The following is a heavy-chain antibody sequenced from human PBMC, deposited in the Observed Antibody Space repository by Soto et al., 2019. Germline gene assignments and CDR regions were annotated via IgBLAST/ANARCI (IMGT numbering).Heavy chain of an antibody. CDR3: ARARLSRSWWFDP. V-gene: IGHV4-59*01. CDR1: GGSISSYY. D-gene: IGHD3-10*01. J-gene: IGHJ5*02. Sequence: QVQLQESGPGLVKPSETLSLTCTVSGGSISSYYWSWIRQPPGKGLEWIGYINYSGSTNYNTSLKSRDTISVDTSKNQCSLKLSSVTAADTAVYYCARARLSRSWWFDPWGQGTLVTVSS. CDR2: INYSGST.